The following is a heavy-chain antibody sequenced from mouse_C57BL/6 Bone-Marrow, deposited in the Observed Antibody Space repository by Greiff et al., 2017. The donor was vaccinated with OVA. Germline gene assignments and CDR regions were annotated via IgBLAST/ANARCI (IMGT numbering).Heavy chain of an antibody. CDR2: ISNGGGRT. CDR1: GFTFSDYY. Sequence: EVMLVESGGGLVQPGGSLKLSCAASGFTFSDYYMYWVRQTPEKRLEWVAYISNGGGRTYYPDNVKARFTISRDNAKNTLYLLMSRLKSEDTAMYYCARHAGGGFAYWGQGTLVTVSA. V-gene: IGHV5-12*01. J-gene: IGHJ3*01. CDR3: ARHAGGGFAY.